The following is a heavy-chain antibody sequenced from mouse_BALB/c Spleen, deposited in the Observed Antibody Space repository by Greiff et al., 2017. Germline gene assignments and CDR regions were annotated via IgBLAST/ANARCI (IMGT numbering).Heavy chain of an antibody. CDR3: ARDYYGSSEGSWFAY. J-gene: IGHJ3*01. Sequence: EVQVVESGGGLVKPGGSLKLSCAASGFTFSDYYMYWVRQTPEKRLEWVATISDGGSYTYYPDSVKGRFTISRDNAKNNLYLQMSSLKSEDTAMYYCARDYYGSSEGSWFAYWGQGTLVTVSA. CDR1: GFTFSDYY. D-gene: IGHD1-1*01. V-gene: IGHV5-4*02. CDR2: ISDGGSYT.